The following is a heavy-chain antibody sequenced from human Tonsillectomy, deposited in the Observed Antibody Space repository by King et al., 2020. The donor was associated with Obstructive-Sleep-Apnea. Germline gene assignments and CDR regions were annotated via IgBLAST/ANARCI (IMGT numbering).Heavy chain of an antibody. Sequence: VQLVESGGGVVQPGRSLSLSCAASGFTFSNYAMYWVRQAPGKGLEWVAVISYDGGNEYYADSLRGRFTISRDNSKNTLYLQMNSLRAEDTAVYYCARENPDYGDAPYYYYYGMDVWGQGTTVTVSS. CDR1: GFTFSNYA. CDR2: ISYDGGNE. J-gene: IGHJ6*02. V-gene: IGHV3-30*04. D-gene: IGHD4-17*01. CDR3: ARENPDYGDAPYYYYYGMDV.